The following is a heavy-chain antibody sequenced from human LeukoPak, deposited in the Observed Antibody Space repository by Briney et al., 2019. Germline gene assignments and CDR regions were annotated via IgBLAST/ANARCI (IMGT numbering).Heavy chain of an antibody. CDR1: GYTFTRNY. CDR3: ARDNSVRHEAWWFDP. D-gene: IGHD3-10*01. CDR2: ISPSDGST. V-gene: IGHV1-46*01. Sequence: VASVKVSCKSFGYTFTRNYMHWVRQAPGQGPEWMGVISPSDGSTAYAQRFQGRVTLTRDMSTTTDYLELSSLSSEDTAVYYCARDNSVRHEAWWFDPWGQGTLVTVSS. J-gene: IGHJ5*02.